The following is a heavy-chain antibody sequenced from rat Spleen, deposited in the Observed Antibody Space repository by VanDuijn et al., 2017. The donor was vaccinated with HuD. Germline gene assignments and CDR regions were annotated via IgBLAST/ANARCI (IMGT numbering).Heavy chain of an antibody. CDR1: GFSLSNYG. J-gene: IGHJ2*01. CDR3: TRGGYFRY. V-gene: IGHV5-31*01. D-gene: IGHD2-5*01. CDR2: ITNAAGKV. Sequence: VQLKESGPGLVQPSQTLSLTCTVSGFSLSNYGVIWVRQPPGKGLEWVASITNAAGKVYYPDSVKGRFTISRDTAQNTLYLQMNSPRSEDTATYYCTRGGYFRYWGQGVMVTVSS.